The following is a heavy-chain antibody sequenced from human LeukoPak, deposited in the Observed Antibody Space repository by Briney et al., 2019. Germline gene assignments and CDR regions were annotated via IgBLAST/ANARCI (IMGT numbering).Heavy chain of an antibody. CDR2: IYYSGST. D-gene: IGHD3-10*01. CDR3: ARHGSGGYYDY. CDR1: GGSISSYY. J-gene: IGHJ4*02. Sequence: KPSETLSLTCTVSGGSISSYYWSWIRQPPGKGLEWIGYIYYSGSTNYNPSLKSRVTISVDTSKNQFSLSLSSVTAADTAVYYCARHGSGGYYDYWGQGTLVTVSS. V-gene: IGHV4-59*01.